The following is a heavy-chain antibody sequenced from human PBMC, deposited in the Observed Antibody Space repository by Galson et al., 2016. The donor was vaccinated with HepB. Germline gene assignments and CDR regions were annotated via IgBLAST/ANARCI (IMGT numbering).Heavy chain of an antibody. CDR3: PHTIRVIEYGYYNFDY. J-gene: IGHJ4*02. CDR2: IYWDDDQ. Sequence: PALVKPTQTLTLTCTFSGFSLITSGMGVAWIRQPPGKALEWLALIYWDDDQRYSPYLQSRLTITKDTSKNRVVLTMTNMDPVDTATYYCPHTIRVIEYGYYNFDYWGQGTLVTVSS. D-gene: IGHD5-18*01. V-gene: IGHV2-5*02. CDR1: GFSLITSGMG.